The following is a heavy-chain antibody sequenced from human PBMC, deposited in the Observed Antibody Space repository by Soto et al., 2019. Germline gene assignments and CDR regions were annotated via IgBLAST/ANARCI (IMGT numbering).Heavy chain of an antibody. Sequence: PVGSLRLSCTASGFTFGDYAMSWVRQAPGKGLEWVGFIRSKAYGGTTEYAASVKGRFTISRDDSKSIAYLQMNSLKTEDTAVYYCTRPLLLWFGESIGMDVWGQGTTVTVSS. D-gene: IGHD3-10*01. J-gene: IGHJ6*02. CDR1: GFTFGDYA. CDR2: IRSKAYGGTT. V-gene: IGHV3-49*04. CDR3: TRPLLLWFGESIGMDV.